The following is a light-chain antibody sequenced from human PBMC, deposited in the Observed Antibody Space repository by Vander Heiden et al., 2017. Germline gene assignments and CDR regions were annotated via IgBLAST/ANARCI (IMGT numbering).Light chain of an antibody. V-gene: IGLV3-25*03. CDR1: ALPKQY. CDR2: KDS. J-gene: IGLJ2*01. CDR3: QSADSSGADVV. Sequence: ELTPPPSVSVSPGQTARITGSGDALPKQYAFWYQQKPGRAPVLVMYKDSERSSGIPDRFSGSSTGTTVTLTISGVQAEDEADYYCQSADSSGADVVFGGGTKLTVL.